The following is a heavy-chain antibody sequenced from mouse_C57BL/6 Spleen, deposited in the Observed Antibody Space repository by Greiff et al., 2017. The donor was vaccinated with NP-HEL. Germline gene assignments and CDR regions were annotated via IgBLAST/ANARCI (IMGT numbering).Heavy chain of an antibody. Sequence: QVQLQQPGAELVKPGASVKMSCKASGYTFTSYWITWVKQRPGQGLEWIGDIYPGSGGTNYNEKFKSKATLTVDTSSSTAYMQLSSLTSEDSAVYYCARGRYSNYLYAMDYWGQGTSVTVSS. J-gene: IGHJ4*01. D-gene: IGHD2-5*01. CDR2: IYPGSGGT. CDR1: GYTFTSYW. CDR3: ARGRYSNYLYAMDY. V-gene: IGHV1-55*01.